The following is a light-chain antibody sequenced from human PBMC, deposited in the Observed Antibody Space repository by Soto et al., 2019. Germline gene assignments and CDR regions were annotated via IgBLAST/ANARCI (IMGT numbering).Light chain of an antibody. V-gene: IGLV2-14*01. Sequence: QSALTQPASVSGSPGQSITISCIGTSSDVGGYNYVSWYQQHPDKAPKLVIYNVNNRPSGVSDRFSGSKSGNTASLIISGLKAEDEADYYCSSYTSISTVVFGGGTKVTVL. CDR1: SSDVGGYNY. J-gene: IGLJ2*01. CDR3: SSYTSISTVV. CDR2: NVN.